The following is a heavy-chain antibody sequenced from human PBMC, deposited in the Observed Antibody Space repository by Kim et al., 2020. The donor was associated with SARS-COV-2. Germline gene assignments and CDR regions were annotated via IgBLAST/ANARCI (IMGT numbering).Heavy chain of an antibody. V-gene: IGHV3-33*01. CDR1: GFTFSSYG. CDR3: AREFGYCSSTSCYNYYYMDV. D-gene: IGHD2-2*03. CDR2: IWYDGSNK. J-gene: IGHJ6*03. Sequence: ALRLSCAASGFTFSSYGMHWVRQAPGKGLEWVAVIWYDGSNKYYADSVKGRFTISRDNSKNTLYLQMNSLRAEDTAVYYCAREFGYCSSTSCYNYYYMDVWGKGTTVTVSS.